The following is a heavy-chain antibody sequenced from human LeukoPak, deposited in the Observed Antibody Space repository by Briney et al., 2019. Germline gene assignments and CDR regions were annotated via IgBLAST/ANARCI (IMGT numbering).Heavy chain of an antibody. CDR3: ARDTRRYYYDPLYAFDI. J-gene: IGHJ3*02. CDR2: IYSGGST. Sequence: GRSLRLSCAASGFTVSSNYMSWVHQAPGKGLEWVSVIYSGGSTYYADSVKGRFTISRDNSKNTLYLQMNSLRAEDTAVYYCARDTRRYYYDPLYAFDIWGQGTMVTVSS. CDR1: GFTVSSNY. V-gene: IGHV3-53*01. D-gene: IGHD3-22*01.